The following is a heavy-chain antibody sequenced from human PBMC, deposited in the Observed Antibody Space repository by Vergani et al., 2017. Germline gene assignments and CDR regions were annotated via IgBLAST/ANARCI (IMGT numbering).Heavy chain of an antibody. Sequence: QVQLVESGGGVVQPGRSLRLSCAASGFRFSSYGMNWVRQAPGKGLEWVAVIWSDGSNKYYAASVKGRFTISRDNSKNTLYLQMNSLRAEDTAVYYCARGEYQLPIYYYYYYYMDVWSKGTTVTVSS. CDR1: GFRFSSYG. D-gene: IGHD2-2*01. CDR2: IWSDGSNK. J-gene: IGHJ6*03. V-gene: IGHV3-33*01. CDR3: ARGEYQLPIYYYYYYYMDV.